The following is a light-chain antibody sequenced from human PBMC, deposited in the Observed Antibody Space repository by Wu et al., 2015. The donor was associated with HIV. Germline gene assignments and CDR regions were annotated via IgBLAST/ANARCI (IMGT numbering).Light chain of an antibody. Sequence: EVVMTQSPATLSVSLGDRATVFCRADYDIGNNLAWYQQKPGQSPRLLIYRALTRATDFPARFSGSGSGTDFTLTISNLQSEDVAFYYCQQYGQWPHSFGQGTKLQI. CDR3: QQYGQWPHS. V-gene: IGKV3-15*01. CDR1: YDIGNN. CDR2: RAL. J-gene: IGKJ2*03.